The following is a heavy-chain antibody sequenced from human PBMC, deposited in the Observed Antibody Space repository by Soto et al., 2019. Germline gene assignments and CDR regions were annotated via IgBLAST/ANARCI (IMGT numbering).Heavy chain of an antibody. V-gene: IGHV4-39*01. D-gene: IGHD3-10*01. CDR1: GGSMGSSSYY. CDR2: IYYSGST. Sequence: SETLSLTCTVSGGSMGSSSYYWGWIRQPPGKGLEWIGYIYYSGSTHYSPSLKSRVTISVDTSKNQFSLKLTSVTAADTAVYYCATHDMLRGDYYYYGMDVWGQGTTVTVSS. CDR3: ATHDMLRGDYYYYGMDV. J-gene: IGHJ6*02.